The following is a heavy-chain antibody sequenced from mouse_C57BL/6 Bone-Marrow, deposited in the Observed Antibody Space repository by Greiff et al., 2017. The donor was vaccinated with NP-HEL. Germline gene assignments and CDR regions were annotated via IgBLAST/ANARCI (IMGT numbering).Heavy chain of an antibody. J-gene: IGHJ3*01. CDR1: GFSFNTYA. CDR3: VRQGGDGYYVPWFAY. Sequence: LVVESGGGLVQPKGSLKLSCAASGFSFNTYAMNWVRQAPGKGLEWVARIRSKSNNYATYYADSVKDRFTISRDDSESMLYLQMNNLKTEDTAMYYCVRQGGDGYYVPWFAYWGQGTLVTVSA. V-gene: IGHV10-1*01. D-gene: IGHD2-3*01. CDR2: IRSKSNNYAT.